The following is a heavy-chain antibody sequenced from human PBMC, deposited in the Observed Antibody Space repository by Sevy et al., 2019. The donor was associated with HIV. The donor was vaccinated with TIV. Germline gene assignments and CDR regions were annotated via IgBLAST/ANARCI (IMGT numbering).Heavy chain of an antibody. CDR1: GFTFTNYA. CDR2: ISDSGDTT. Sequence: GGSLRLSCAASGFTFTNYAMNWVRQAPGKGLEWDSGISDSGDTTHYAESVKGRFTISRDNSKNTVSLQMSSLRAEDTAIYYCAKLPSTVMFREKGYWGQGTRVTVSS. V-gene: IGHV3-23*01. CDR3: AKLPSTVMFREKGY. D-gene: IGHD3-10*01. J-gene: IGHJ4*02.